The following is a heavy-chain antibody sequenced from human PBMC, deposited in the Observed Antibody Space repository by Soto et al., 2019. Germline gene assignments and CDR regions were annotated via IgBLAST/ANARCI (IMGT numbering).Heavy chain of an antibody. D-gene: IGHD2-15*01. CDR3: ARDAVYCSGGSCDSGAFDI. CDR1: GYTFTSYY. CDR2: INPSGGST. J-gene: IGHJ3*02. Sequence: GASVKVSCKASGYTFTSYYMHWVRQAPGQGLEWMGIINPSGGSTSYAQKFQGRVTMTRDMSTSTVYMELSSLRSEDTAVYYCARDAVYCSGGSCDSGAFDIWGQGTMVTVSS. V-gene: IGHV1-46*01.